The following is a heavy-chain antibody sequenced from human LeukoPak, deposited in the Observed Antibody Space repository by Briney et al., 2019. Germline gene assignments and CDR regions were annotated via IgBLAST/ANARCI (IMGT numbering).Heavy chain of an antibody. D-gene: IGHD2-21*01. CDR2: IKQDGSEK. V-gene: IGHV3-7*01. CDR1: GFTFSSYW. J-gene: IGHJ3*01. Sequence: GGSLRLSCAASGFTFSSYWMSWLRQAPGKGLEWVANIKQDGSEKYYVDSVKGRFTISRDNAKNSLYLQMNSLRAEDTAVYYCSRLELGVVVIASDHAFDPWGQGTVVTVSS. CDR3: SRLELGVVVIASDHAFDP.